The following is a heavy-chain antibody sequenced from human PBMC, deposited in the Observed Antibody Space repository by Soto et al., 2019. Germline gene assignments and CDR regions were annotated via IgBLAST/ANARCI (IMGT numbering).Heavy chain of an antibody. CDR3: ASDYGGYCSGGSCYSFDY. CDR2: IWYDGSNK. Sequence: QVQLVESGGGVVQPGRSLRLSCAASGFTFSSYGMHWVRQAPGKGLEWVAVIWYDGSNKYYADSVKGRFTISRDNSKKTLYLKMKSLRAEDTAVYYCASDYGGYCSGGSCYSFDYWGQGTLVTVSS. CDR1: GFTFSSYG. J-gene: IGHJ4*02. V-gene: IGHV3-33*01. D-gene: IGHD2-15*01.